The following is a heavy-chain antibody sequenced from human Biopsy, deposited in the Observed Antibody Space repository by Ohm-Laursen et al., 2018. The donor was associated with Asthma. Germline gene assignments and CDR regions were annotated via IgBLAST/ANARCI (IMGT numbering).Heavy chain of an antibody. D-gene: IGHD2-2*01. CDR2: IIPIFGTS. J-gene: IGHJ6*04. CDR1: GGTFSRYA. CDR3: AREATSGEVPFGYFYALDV. V-gene: IGHV1-69*05. Sequence: SSVKVSCKASGGTFSRYAISWVRQAPGQGLEWMGGIIPIFGTSNYAQKFQGRLTMTRDTSTRTVYMELSSLRPEDTAVYYCAREATSGEVPFGYFYALDVWGEGTTVTVSS.